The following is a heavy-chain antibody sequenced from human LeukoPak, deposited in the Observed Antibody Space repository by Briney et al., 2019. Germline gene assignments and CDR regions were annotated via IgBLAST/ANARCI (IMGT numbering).Heavy chain of an antibody. J-gene: IGHJ4*02. CDR1: GYTFTSYD. CDR2: MNPNSGNT. D-gene: IGHD3-10*01. Sequence: GASAKVSCKASGYTFTSYDINWVRQATGQGLEWMGWMNPNSGNTGYAQKFQGRVTMTRNTSISTAYMELSSLRSEDTGVYYCARGRALWFGLRNFDYWGQGTLVTVSS. V-gene: IGHV1-8*01. CDR3: ARGRALWFGLRNFDY.